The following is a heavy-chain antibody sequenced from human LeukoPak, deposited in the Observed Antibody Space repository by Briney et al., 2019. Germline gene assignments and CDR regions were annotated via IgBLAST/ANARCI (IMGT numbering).Heavy chain of an antibody. CDR1: GFTFSSYA. Sequence: GGSLRLSCAASGFTFSSYAMSWVRQAPGKGLEWVSAISGSGGSTYYADSVKGRFTISRDNSKNTLYLQMNSLRAEDTAVYYCAEDPLSIAAAGSNWFDPWGQGTLVTVSS. J-gene: IGHJ5*02. CDR2: ISGSGGST. V-gene: IGHV3-23*01. CDR3: AEDPLSIAAAGSNWFDP. D-gene: IGHD6-13*01.